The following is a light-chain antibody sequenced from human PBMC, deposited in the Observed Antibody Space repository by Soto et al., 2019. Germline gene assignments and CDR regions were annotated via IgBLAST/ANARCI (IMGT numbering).Light chain of an antibody. Sequence: IVLTQSPGILSLSPGEIATLSFSASQSVSSSYLAWYQQKPGQAPRLLIYGASSRATGIPDRFSGSGSGTDFTLTISRLEPEDFAVYYCQQYGSSSTWTFGQGTKVDIK. CDR1: QSVSSSY. J-gene: IGKJ1*01. CDR2: GAS. V-gene: IGKV3-20*01. CDR3: QQYGSSSTWT.